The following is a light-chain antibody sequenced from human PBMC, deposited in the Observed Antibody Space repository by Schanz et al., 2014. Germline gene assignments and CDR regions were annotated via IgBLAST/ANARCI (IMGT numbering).Light chain of an antibody. CDR1: SSDIGGYDY. CDR3: SSYAGSSTVV. V-gene: IGLV2-14*01. CDR2: DVF. Sequence: QSALTQPASMSGSPGQSITISCNGSSSDIGGYDYVSWYRQYPGKAPKLMIYDVFNRPSGVSHRFTGSKSDNTATLTISGLQAEDEAHYYCSSYAGSSTVVFGGGTKLTVL. J-gene: IGLJ2*01.